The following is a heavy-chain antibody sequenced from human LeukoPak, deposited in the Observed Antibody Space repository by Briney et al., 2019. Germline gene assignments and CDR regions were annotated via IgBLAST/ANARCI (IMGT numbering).Heavy chain of an antibody. V-gene: IGHV3-15*01. CDR3: TTRKYDILTGDVDY. J-gene: IGHJ4*02. CDR1: GFTFSNAW. D-gene: IGHD3-9*01. CDR2: IKSKTDGGTT. Sequence: GGSLRLSCAASGFTFSNAWMSWVRQAPGKGPEWVGRIKSKTDGGTTDYAAPVKGRFTISRDDSKNTLYLQMNSLKTEDTAVYYCTTRKYDILTGDVDYWGQGTLVTISS.